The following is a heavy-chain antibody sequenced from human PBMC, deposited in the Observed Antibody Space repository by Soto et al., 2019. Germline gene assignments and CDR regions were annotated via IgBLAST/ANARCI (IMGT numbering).Heavy chain of an antibody. CDR3: ARAKGGFGETSDY. Sequence: ASVKVCCKASGYTFTGYYMHWVRQAPGQGLEWMGWINPNSGGTNYAQKFQGRVTMTRHTSISTAYMELSRLRSDDTAVYYCARAKGGFGETSDYWGQGTLVTVSS. V-gene: IGHV1-2*02. D-gene: IGHD3-10*01. J-gene: IGHJ4*02. CDR2: INPNSGGT. CDR1: GYTFTGYY.